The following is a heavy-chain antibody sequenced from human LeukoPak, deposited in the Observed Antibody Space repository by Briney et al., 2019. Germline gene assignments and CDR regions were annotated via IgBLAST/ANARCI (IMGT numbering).Heavy chain of an antibody. CDR2: IYYSGST. CDR3: ARLAAAGWRDNWFDP. Sequence: PSQTLSLTCTVSGGSISSGDYYWSWIRQPPGKGLEWIGYIYYSGSTYYNPSLKSRVTISVDKSKNQFSLKLSSVTAADTAVYYCARLAAAGWRDNWFDPWGQGTLVTVSS. J-gene: IGHJ5*02. V-gene: IGHV4-30-4*08. CDR1: GGSISSGDYY. D-gene: IGHD6-13*01.